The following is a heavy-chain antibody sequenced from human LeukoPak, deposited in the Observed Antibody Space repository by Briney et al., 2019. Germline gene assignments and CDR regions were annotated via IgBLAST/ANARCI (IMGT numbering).Heavy chain of an antibody. CDR3: ARGLSGSYWEGWDY. CDR2: INHSGST. J-gene: IGHJ4*02. Sequence: SETLSLTCAVYGGSFSGYYWSWLRQPPGKGLEWIGEINHSGSTNYNPSLKSRVTISVDTSKNQFSLKLSSVTAADTAVYYCARGLSGSYWEGWDYWGQGTLVTVSS. D-gene: IGHD1-26*01. V-gene: IGHV4-34*01. CDR1: GGSFSGYY.